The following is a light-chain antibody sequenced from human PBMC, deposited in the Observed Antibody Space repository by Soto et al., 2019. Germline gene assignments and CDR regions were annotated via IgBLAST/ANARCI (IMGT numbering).Light chain of an antibody. CDR3: AAWDEALNGHV. V-gene: IGLV1-44*01. CDR2: RSD. Sequence: QSVLTQPTSASGTPGQRVTISCSGRSSNIGSSTVHWYQQLPGTAPKLLIHRSDQRPSGVPDRFSGSKSGTSASLAISGLQSEDEADYYCAAWDEALNGHVFGTGTKVTVL. J-gene: IGLJ1*01. CDR1: SSNIGSST.